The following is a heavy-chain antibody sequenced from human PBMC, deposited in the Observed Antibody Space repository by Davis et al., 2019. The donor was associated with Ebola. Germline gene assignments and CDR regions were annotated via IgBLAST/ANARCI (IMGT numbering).Heavy chain of an antibody. CDR1: GGTFSSYA. CDR3: ARDLYSGSYFDY. D-gene: IGHD1-26*01. Sequence: AASVKVSCKASGGTFSSYAISWVRQAPGQGLEWMGWISAYNGNTNYAQKFQGRVTITRDTSASTAYMELSSLRSEDTAVYYCARDLYSGSYFDYWGQGTLVTVSS. V-gene: IGHV1-18*01. J-gene: IGHJ4*02. CDR2: ISAYNGNT.